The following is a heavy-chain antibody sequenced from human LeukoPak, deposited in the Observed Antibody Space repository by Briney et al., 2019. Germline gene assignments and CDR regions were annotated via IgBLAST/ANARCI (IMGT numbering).Heavy chain of an antibody. V-gene: IGHV3-30*18. CDR2: ISYDGSNK. J-gene: IGHJ6*04. CDR3: AKDIAPRLGSSFLMDV. D-gene: IGHD6-13*01. Sequence: GRSLRLSCAASGFTFSSYGMHWVRQAPGKGLGWVAVISYDGSNKYYADSVKGRFTISRDNSKNTLYLQMNSLRAENTAVYYCAKDIAPRLGSSFLMDVWGKGTTVTVSS. CDR1: GFTFSSYG.